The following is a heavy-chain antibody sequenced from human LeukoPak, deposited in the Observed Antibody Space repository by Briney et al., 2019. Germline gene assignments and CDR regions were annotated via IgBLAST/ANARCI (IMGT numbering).Heavy chain of an antibody. J-gene: IGHJ4*02. V-gene: IGHV1-2*02. CDR2: INPNSGGT. Sequence: ASVKVSCKASGYTFTGYYMHRVRQAPGQGLEWMGWINPNSGGTNYAQKFQGRVTMTRDTSISTAYMELSRLRSDDTAVYYCARDLSSGVYSSSWLDYWGQGTLVTVSS. CDR3: ARDLSSGVYSSSWLDY. D-gene: IGHD6-13*01. CDR1: GYTFTGYY.